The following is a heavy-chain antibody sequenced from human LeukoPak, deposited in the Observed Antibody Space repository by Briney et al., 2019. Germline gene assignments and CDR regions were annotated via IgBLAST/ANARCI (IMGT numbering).Heavy chain of an antibody. Sequence: GGSLRLSCAASGFTFSSHWMSWVRQAPGKGLVWVSRIKTDGSTITYADSVKGRFTISRDNAMNTLYLQMNSLGAEDTAVYYCARVGQGEWFFDLWGRGTLVTVSS. CDR3: ARVGQGEWFFDL. D-gene: IGHD1-26*01. CDR2: IKTDGSTI. J-gene: IGHJ2*01. CDR1: GFTFSSHW. V-gene: IGHV3-74*01.